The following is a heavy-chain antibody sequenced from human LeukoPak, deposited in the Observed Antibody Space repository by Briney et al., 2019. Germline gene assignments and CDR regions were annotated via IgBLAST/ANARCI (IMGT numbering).Heavy chain of an antibody. J-gene: IGHJ3*01. V-gene: IGHV5-51*01. D-gene: IGHD2-21*02. CDR1: GYSFTSYW. Sequence: GQSLKISCKGSGYSFTSYWIAWVRQIPEKGLEWKGIIYPGDSDTRYSPSFQGQVTISADKSIRNTYLQWSSLKPADTAIYAYARRQNWGGDCPDVNAFDLWVQGTMVTVSS. CDR3: ARRQNWGGDCPDVNAFDL. CDR2: IYPGDSDT.